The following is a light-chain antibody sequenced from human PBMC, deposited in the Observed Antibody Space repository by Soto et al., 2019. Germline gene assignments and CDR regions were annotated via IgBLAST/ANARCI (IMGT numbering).Light chain of an antibody. Sequence: EVVLTQSPATLSLSPGERATLSCGASQSASSRYLAWYQQKPGLAPRLLIYDASNRAAGIPARFSGSGSGTDFTLTISSLEPEDFAVYYCQQRSNWITFGQGTRLEIK. CDR3: QQRSNWIT. CDR1: QSASSRY. V-gene: IGKV3D-20*02. CDR2: DAS. J-gene: IGKJ5*01.